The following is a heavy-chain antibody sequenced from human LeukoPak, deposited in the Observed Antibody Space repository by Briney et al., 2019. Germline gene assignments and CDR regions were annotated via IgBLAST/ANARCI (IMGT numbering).Heavy chain of an antibody. J-gene: IGHJ6*04. Sequence: SETLSLTCAVYGGSFSGYYWSWIRQPPGKGLECIGEINHSGSTNYNPSLKSRVTISVDTSKNQFSLKLSSVTAADTAVYYCARGPAYYDILNGMDVWGKGTTVTVSS. V-gene: IGHV4-34*01. D-gene: IGHD3-9*01. CDR2: INHSGST. CDR3: ARGPAYYDILNGMDV. CDR1: GGSFSGYY.